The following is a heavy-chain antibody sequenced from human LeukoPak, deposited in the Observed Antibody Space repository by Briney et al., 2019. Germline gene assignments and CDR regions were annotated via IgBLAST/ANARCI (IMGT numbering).Heavy chain of an antibody. CDR1: GYTLTELS. D-gene: IGHD3-10*01. CDR2: FDPEDGET. J-gene: IGHJ4*02. V-gene: IGHV1-24*01. Sequence: ASVKVSCKVSGYTLTELSMHWVRQAPGKGLEWMGGFDPEDGETIYAQKFQGRVTMTEDTSTDTAYMELSSLRSEDTAVYYCATWVTMVRGVDIPYYFDYWGQGTLVTVSS. CDR3: ATWVTMVRGVDIPYYFDY.